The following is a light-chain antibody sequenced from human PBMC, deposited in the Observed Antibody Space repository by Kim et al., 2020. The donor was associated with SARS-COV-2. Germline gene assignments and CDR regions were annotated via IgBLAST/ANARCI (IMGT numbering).Light chain of an antibody. J-gene: IGLJ2*01. Sequence: GQSITISCTGTSSDIGDYNYVSWYQQHPGKAPKLMIYDVSKRPSGVSNRFSGSKSGNTASLTISGLQVEDEADYYCSSYTSSSTWVFGGGTQLTVL. CDR1: SSDIGDYNY. CDR2: DVS. V-gene: IGLV2-14*04. CDR3: SSYTSSSTWV.